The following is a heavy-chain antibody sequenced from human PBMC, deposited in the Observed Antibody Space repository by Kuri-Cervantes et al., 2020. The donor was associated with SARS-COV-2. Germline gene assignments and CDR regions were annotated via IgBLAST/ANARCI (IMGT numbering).Heavy chain of an antibody. CDR1: GGSISSSSYY. CDR3: ARISAINNAFDI. CDR2: INHSGST. V-gene: IGHV4-39*07. J-gene: IGHJ3*02. D-gene: IGHD6-25*01. Sequence: GSLRLSCTVSGGSISSSSYYWSWIRQPPGKGLEWIGEINHSGSTNYNPSLKSRVTISVDMSDNQFSLKVTSVTAADTAVYYCARISAINNAFDIWGQGTLVTVSS.